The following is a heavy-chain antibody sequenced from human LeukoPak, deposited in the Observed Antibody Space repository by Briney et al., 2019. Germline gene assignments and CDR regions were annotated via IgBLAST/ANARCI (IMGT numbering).Heavy chain of an antibody. CDR2: VSAYNGNT. D-gene: IGHD3-9*01. Sequence: ASVKVSCKASGYTFTSYGISWVRQAPGQGLEWMGWVSAYNGNTSYAQKLQGRVTMTTDTSTSTAYMELRSLRSDDTAVYYCARDYYDILTGQHYFDYWGQGTLVTVSS. CDR1: GYTFTSYG. CDR3: ARDYYDILTGQHYFDY. J-gene: IGHJ4*02. V-gene: IGHV1-18*01.